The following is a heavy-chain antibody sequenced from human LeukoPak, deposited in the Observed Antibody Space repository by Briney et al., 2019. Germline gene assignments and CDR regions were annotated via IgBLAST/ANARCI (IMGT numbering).Heavy chain of an antibody. V-gene: IGHV3-30*02. D-gene: IGHD3-9*01. CDR2: IRYDGSNK. CDR3: AKDRGYFDWLPGA. J-gene: IGHJ4*02. CDR1: GFTFGDYA. Sequence: GGSLRLSCTASGFTFGDYAMSWVRQAPGKGLEWVAFIRYDGSNKYYADSVKGRFTISRDNSKNTLYLQMNSLRAEDTAVYYCAKDRGYFDWLPGAWGQGTLVTVSS.